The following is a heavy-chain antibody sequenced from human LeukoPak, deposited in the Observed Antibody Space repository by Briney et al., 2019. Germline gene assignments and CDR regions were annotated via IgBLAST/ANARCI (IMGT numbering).Heavy chain of an antibody. CDR3: TTKVIPGDRGDDYDD. CDR2: ISSDGNDK. J-gene: IGHJ4*02. Sequence: GGSLRHSCAASGVTFSSYGMHWVRQAPGKGLEWVALISSDGNDKLYGDSVKGRFTISRDDSKSTLYLHMNSLRAEDTAVYYCTTKVIPGDRGDDYDDWGQGTLATVSS. CDR1: GVTFSSYG. D-gene: IGHD5-12*01. V-gene: IGHV3-30*03.